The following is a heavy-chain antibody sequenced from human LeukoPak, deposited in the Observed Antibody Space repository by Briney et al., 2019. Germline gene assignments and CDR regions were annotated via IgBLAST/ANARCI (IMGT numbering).Heavy chain of an antibody. CDR1: GFTFSRYN. CDR3: ARGPDRVGWLPDNWFDP. D-gene: IGHD6-19*01. V-gene: IGHV3-21*01. CDR2: ISTSSTYI. Sequence: PGGSLRLPCAASGFTFSRYNMNWVRQAPGKGLEWVSSISTSSTYIYYTDSVKGRFTMSRDNAKNSMYLQMNSLRAEDTAVYYCARGPDRVGWLPDNWFDPWGQGTLVTVSS. J-gene: IGHJ5*02.